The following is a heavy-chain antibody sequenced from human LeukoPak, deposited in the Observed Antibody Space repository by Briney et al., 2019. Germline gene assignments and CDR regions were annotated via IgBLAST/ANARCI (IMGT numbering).Heavy chain of an antibody. CDR3: ARHLGIASPDY. D-gene: IGHD6-13*01. Sequence: GESLRISCKGSGYSVTSYWINWVRQMPGEGLEWMGRIDPSDSYTNYSPSFQGHVNISADKSISTAYLQWSSPKASGPAMYYCARHLGIASPDYWGQGTLVTVSS. J-gene: IGHJ4*02. CDR1: GYSVTSYW. V-gene: IGHV5-10-1*01. CDR2: IDPSDSYT.